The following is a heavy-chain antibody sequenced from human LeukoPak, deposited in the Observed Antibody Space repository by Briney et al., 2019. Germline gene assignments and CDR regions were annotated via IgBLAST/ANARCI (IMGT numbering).Heavy chain of an antibody. J-gene: IGHJ4*02. CDR1: GFTFSSYG. V-gene: IGHV3-30*18. CDR3: AKGYFSGGSCYWKVLGLDY. Sequence: GRSLRLSCAASGFTFSSYGMHWVRQAPGKGLEWVAVISYDGSNKYYADSVKGRFTISRDNSKNTLYLQMNSLRAEDTAVYYCAKGYFSGGSCYWKVLGLDYWGQGTLVTVSS. CDR2: ISYDGSNK. D-gene: IGHD2-15*01.